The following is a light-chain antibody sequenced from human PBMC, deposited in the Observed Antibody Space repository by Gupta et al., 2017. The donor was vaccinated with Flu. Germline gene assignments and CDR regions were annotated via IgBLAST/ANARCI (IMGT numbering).Light chain of an antibody. J-gene: IGKJ1*01. CDR2: AAS. V-gene: IGKV1-39*01. Sequence: TSLYASIGDRVTITCRASQSVRTYLNWYQQKPGDAPRLLIFAAASRVQGVVPSGFSGSGSGTYFTLTIDTLRPENVATYYCQQSQNTPWTFGQGTKVDIK. CDR3: QQSQNTPWT. CDR1: QSVRTY.